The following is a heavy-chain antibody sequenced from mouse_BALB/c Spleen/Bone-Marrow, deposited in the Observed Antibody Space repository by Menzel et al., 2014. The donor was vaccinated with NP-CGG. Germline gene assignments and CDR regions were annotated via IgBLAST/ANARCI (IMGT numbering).Heavy chain of an antibody. Sequence: EVKLMASGGGLVKPGGSLKLSCAASGFTFSSYTMSWVRQTPEKRLEWVATISSGGSYTYYPDSVKGRFTISRDNAKNTLYLQMSILKSEDTAMYYCTRDGKGNYDYAMDYWGQGTSVTVSS. J-gene: IGHJ4*01. V-gene: IGHV5-6-4*01. CDR3: TRDGKGNYDYAMDY. D-gene: IGHD2-1*01. CDR1: GFTFSSYT. CDR2: ISSGGSYT.